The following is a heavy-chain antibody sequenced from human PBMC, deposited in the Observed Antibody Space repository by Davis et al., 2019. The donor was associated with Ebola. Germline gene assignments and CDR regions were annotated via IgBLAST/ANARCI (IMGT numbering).Heavy chain of an antibody. V-gene: IGHV3-74*01. D-gene: IGHD3-16*01. J-gene: IGHJ4*02. Sequence: PGGSLRLSCKGSGYTFSSFWMNWVRQAPGKGLEWVSRINNDGTSTNYTDVVRGRFTISRDNAKNSLYLHMNSLRAEDTAVYFCAREHRGGVTGPYYFDSWGRGTLVTVSS. CDR2: INNDGTST. CDR1: GYTFSSFW. CDR3: AREHRGGVTGPYYFDS.